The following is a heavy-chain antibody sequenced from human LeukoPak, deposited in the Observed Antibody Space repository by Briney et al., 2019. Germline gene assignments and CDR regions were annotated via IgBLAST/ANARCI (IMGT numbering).Heavy chain of an antibody. CDR1: GGSISSGDAF. D-gene: IGHD4-17*01. J-gene: IGHJ4*02. CDR2: IFYSGST. Sequence: PSETLSLTCAVSGGSISSGDAFWSWIRQPPGKGLEWIGYIFYSGSTYYNPSLKSRLTILVDTSKNQFSLKLSSVTAADTAVYYCARGPPYGDYVYDSWGQGTLVTVSS. V-gene: IGHV4-30-4*01. CDR3: ARGPPYGDYVYDS.